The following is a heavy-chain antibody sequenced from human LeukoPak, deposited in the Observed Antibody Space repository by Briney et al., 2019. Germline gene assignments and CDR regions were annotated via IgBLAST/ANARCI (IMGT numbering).Heavy chain of an antibody. J-gene: IGHJ4*02. D-gene: IGHD3-22*01. CDR1: GYTFTSYG. V-gene: IGHV1-18*01. CDR2: ISAYNGNT. Sequence: ASVKVCCKASGYTFTSYGISWVRQAPGQGLEWMGWISAYNGNTNYAQKLQGRVTMTTDTSTSTAYTELRSLRSDDTAVYYCARQNAAYDSSGYSNDYWGQGTLVTVSS. CDR3: ARQNAAYDSSGYSNDY.